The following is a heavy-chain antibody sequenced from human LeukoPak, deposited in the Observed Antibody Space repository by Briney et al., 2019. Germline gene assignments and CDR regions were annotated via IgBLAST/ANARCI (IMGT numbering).Heavy chain of an antibody. CDR3: ARGSSGSSASDI. CDR2: IWYDGSNK. J-gene: IGHJ3*02. Sequence: GGSLRLSCAASGFTFSSYGMHWVRQAPGKGLEWVAVIWYDGSNKYYADSVKGRFTISRDNSKNTLYLQMNSLRAEDTAVYYCARGSSGSSASDIWGQGTMVTVSS. V-gene: IGHV3-33*01. D-gene: IGHD1-26*01. CDR1: GFTFSSYG.